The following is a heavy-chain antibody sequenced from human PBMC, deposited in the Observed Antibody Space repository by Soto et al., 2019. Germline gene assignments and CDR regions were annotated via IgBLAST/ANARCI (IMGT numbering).Heavy chain of an antibody. CDR2: IIPIFGTA. J-gene: IGHJ5*02. V-gene: IGHV1-69*06. D-gene: IGHD2-2*01. CDR3: ARVGCSSTSCYLTPYNWFDP. CDR1: GGTFSSYA. Sequence: GASVKVSGKASGGTFSSYAISWVRQTPGQGLEWMGGIIPIFGTASYAQKFQGRVTITADKSTSTAYMELSSLRSEDTAVYYCARVGCSSTSCYLTPYNWFDPWGQGTLVTVSS.